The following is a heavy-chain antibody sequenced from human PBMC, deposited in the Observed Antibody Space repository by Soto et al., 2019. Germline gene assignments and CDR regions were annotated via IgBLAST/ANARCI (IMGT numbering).Heavy chain of an antibody. D-gene: IGHD3-3*01. V-gene: IGHV1-18*01. CDR2: ISAYNGNT. Sequence: ASVKVSCKASGYTFTSYGISWVRQAPGQGLEWMGWISAYNGNTNYAQKLQGRVTMTTDTSTSTAYMELRSLRSDDTAVYYCARASSLIYTIYDFWSGSPDGLKAGMDVWGQGTTVTVSS. CDR3: ARASSLIYTIYDFWSGSPDGLKAGMDV. J-gene: IGHJ6*02. CDR1: GYTFTSYG.